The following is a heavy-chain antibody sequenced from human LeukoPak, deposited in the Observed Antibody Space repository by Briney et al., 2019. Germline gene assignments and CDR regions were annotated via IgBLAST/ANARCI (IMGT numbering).Heavy chain of an antibody. V-gene: IGHV3-21*01. CDR3: ARDFVDVVVAAAFDY. J-gene: IGHJ4*02. D-gene: IGHD2-15*01. CDR2: ISSSSSYI. CDR1: GFTFSSYS. Sequence: GGSLRLSCAASGFTFSSYSMNWVRQAPGKGLEWVSSISSSSSYIYYGDSVKGRFTISRDNAKNSLYLQMNSLRAEDTAVSYCARDFVDVVVAAAFDYWGQGTLVTVSS.